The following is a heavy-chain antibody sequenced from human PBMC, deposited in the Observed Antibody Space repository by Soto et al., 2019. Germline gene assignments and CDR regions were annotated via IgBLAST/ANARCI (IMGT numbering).Heavy chain of an antibody. J-gene: IGHJ4*02. CDR2: IYEAGTT. CDR3: ARRGSGHTFDY. D-gene: IGHD3-10*01. CDR1: GASISRIGFH. V-gene: IGHV4-39*01. Sequence: QVQLQESGPGLVKPSETLSLTCAVSGASISRIGFHWGWIRQPPGQGLEWIGSIYEAGTTFYNPSLKSRVTISADTAKNHFSLRLTSVTAAAPAVYYCARRGSGHTFDYWGQGTLVTVSS.